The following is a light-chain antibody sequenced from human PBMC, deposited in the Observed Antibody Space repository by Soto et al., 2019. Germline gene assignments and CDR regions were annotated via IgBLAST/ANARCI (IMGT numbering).Light chain of an antibody. CDR2: SAS. V-gene: IGKV1-39*01. CDR1: QSIRSY. J-gene: IGKJ5*01. Sequence: IQMTQSTSSLSASVGDRVTITCRANQSIRSYLNWFQQKPRNAPKLLVYSASNLQSGVPSRFSGSGSGTDFTLTISSLQTEDFATYYCQQTDSLPITFGQGARLAVK. CDR3: QQTDSLPIT.